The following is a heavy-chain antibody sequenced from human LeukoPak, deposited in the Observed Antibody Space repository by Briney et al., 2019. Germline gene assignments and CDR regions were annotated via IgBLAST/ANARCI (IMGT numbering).Heavy chain of an antibody. Sequence: GGSLRLSCAASGFTFDDYGMSWVRQAPGKGLEWVSAISGSGGSTYYADSVKGRFTISRDNSKNTLYLQMNSLRAEDTAVYYCAKGAAVAGTSITDYWGQGTLVTVSS. CDR1: GFTFDDYG. V-gene: IGHV3-23*01. D-gene: IGHD6-19*01. J-gene: IGHJ4*02. CDR2: ISGSGGST. CDR3: AKGAAVAGTSITDY.